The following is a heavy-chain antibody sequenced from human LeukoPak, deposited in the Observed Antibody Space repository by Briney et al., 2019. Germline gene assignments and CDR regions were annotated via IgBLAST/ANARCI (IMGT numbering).Heavy chain of an antibody. Sequence: GGSLRLSCAASGFTFDDYAMHWVRQAPGKGLEWVSGISWNSGSIGYADSVKGRFTISRDNAKNSLYLQMNSLRAEDTAVYFCARDLTYCGGDCYPYYFDYWGQGSLVTVSS. CDR3: ARDLTYCGGDCYPYYFDY. J-gene: IGHJ4*02. CDR1: GFTFDDYA. CDR2: ISWNSGSI. D-gene: IGHD2-21*01. V-gene: IGHV3-9*01.